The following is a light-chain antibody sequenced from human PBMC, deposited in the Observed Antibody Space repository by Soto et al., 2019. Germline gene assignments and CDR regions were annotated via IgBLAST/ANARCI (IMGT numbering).Light chain of an antibody. V-gene: IGLV9-49*01. CDR3: GADHGSGSNFVVV. CDR1: SGYSNYK. CDR2: VGTGGIVG. Sequence: PVLTQPPSASASLGASVTLTCTLSSGYSNYKVDWYQQRPGKGPRFVMRVGTGGIVGAKGDGIPDRFSVLGSGLNRYLTIKNIQEEDESDDHCGADHGSGSNFVVVFGGGTKLTVL. J-gene: IGLJ2*01.